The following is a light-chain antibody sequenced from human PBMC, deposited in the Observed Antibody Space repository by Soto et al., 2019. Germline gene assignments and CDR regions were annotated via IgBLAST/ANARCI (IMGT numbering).Light chain of an antibody. CDR1: SSDVGGYTY. CDR3: TSYTSSSPLVV. Sequence: QSALTQPASVSGSPGQAITSSCTGTSSDVGGYTYVSWYQQHPGKAPKLMIYDVSNRPSGVSTRFSGSKSGNTASLTISGLQAENEADYYCTSYTSSSPLVVFGGGTKLTVL. V-gene: IGLV2-14*01. CDR2: DVS. J-gene: IGLJ2*01.